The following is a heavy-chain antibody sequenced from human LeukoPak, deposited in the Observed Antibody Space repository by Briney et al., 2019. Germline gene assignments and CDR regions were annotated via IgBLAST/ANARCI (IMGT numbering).Heavy chain of an antibody. CDR1: GGSISSGNYY. V-gene: IGHV4-61*02. J-gene: IGHJ4*02. Sequence: SQTLSLTCTVSGGSISSGNYYWSWIRQPAGKGLEWIGSMYHGGITYYSPFLKSRVTISVDTSKNQFSLNLSSVTAADTAVYYCARGRNWHSGTYYGAFDYWGQGVLVTVSS. CDR2: MYHGGIT. D-gene: IGHD1-26*01. CDR3: ARGRNWHSGTYYGAFDY.